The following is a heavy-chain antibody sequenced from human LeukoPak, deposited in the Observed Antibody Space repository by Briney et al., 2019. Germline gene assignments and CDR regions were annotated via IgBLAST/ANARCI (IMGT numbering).Heavy chain of an antibody. CDR3: ARQGPRGIAAAGRDFDAFDI. D-gene: IGHD6-13*01. J-gene: IGHJ3*02. Sequence: GESLKISCKGSGYSFTSYWIGWVRQMPGKGLEWMGIIYPGDSDTRYSPSFQGQVTIPADKSISTAYLQWSSLKASDTAMYYCARQGPRGIAAAGRDFDAFDIWGQGTMVTVSS. CDR1: GYSFTSYW. V-gene: IGHV5-51*01. CDR2: IYPGDSDT.